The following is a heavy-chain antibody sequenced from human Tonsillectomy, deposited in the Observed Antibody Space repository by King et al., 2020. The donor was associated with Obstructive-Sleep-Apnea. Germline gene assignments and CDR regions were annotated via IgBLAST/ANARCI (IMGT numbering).Heavy chain of an antibody. V-gene: IGHV4-39*07. CDR1: GGSISSSSYY. D-gene: IGHD3-9*01. CDR3: ARDVAGYYAWTTSYPDV. CDR2: IYYSGST. J-gene: IGHJ6*02. Sequence: QLQESGPGLVKPSETLSLTCTVSGGSISSSSYYWGWIRQPPGKGLEWIGSIYYSGSTYYNPSLKSRVTISVDTSKNQFSLKLSSVTAADTAVYYCARDVAGYYAWTTSYPDVWGQGTTVTVSS.